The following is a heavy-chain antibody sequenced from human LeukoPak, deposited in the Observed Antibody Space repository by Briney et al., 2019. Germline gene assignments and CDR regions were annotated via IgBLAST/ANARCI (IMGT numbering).Heavy chain of an antibody. J-gene: IGHJ6*02. V-gene: IGHV1-46*01. CDR2: INPNDGST. CDR1: GYTFTSNY. CDR3: ARDPTMVVVVVSALYGMDV. D-gene: IGHD3-22*01. Sequence: GASVKVSCKASGYTFTSNYIHWVRQAPGQGLEWMGIINPNDGSTTYAQKFQGRVTMTSDTSTSTVYMELSSLRSEDTAVFYCARDPTMVVVVVSALYGMDVWGQGTSVTVSS.